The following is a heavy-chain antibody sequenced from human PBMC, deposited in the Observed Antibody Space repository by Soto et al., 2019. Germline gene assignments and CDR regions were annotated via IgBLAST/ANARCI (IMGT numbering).Heavy chain of an antibody. Sequence: QVQLVQSGAEVKKPGSSVKVSCKASGGTFSSYAISWVRQAPGQGREWMGGIIPIFGTANYAQKFQGRVTITADESTSTAYMELSSLRAEDTAVYYCARTPTSNYYFDYWGQGTLVTVSS. V-gene: IGHV1-69*01. CDR2: IIPIFGTA. CDR3: ARTPTSNYYFDY. D-gene: IGHD1-1*01. CDR1: GGTFSSYA. J-gene: IGHJ4*02.